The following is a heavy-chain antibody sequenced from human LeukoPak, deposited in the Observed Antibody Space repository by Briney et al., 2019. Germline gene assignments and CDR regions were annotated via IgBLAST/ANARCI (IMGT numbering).Heavy chain of an antibody. D-gene: IGHD3-9*01. J-gene: IGHJ6*03. CDR2: IIPIFGTA. Sequence: SVKVSCKASGYTFTGYYMHWVRQAPGQGLEWMGGIIPIFGTANYAQKFQGRVTITADESTSTAYMELSSLRSEDTAVYYCARDQGRYFDWFYYYYYMDVWGKGTTVTVSS. CDR1: GYTFTGYY. V-gene: IGHV1-69*13. CDR3: ARDQGRYFDWFYYYYYMDV.